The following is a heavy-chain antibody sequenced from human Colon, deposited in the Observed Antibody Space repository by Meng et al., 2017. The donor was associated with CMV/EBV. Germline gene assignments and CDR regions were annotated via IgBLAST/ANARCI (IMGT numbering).Heavy chain of an antibody. Sequence: SETLSLTCTVSGGSVSSGGYYWSWIRRPPGKGLEWIGYIYHSGITNYNPSLKSRVTISVDTSKKKISLRLSSVTAADTAVYYCARDDVGRGSSYDGVNAFYIWGHGTMVTVSS. D-gene: IGHD5-24*01. V-gene: IGHV4-61*08. CDR3: ARDDVGRGSSYDGVNAFYI. CDR1: GGSVSSGGYY. CDR2: IYHSGIT. J-gene: IGHJ3*02.